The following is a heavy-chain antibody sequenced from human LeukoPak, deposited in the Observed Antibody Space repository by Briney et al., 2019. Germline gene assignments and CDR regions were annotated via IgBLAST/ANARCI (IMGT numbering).Heavy chain of an antibody. CDR1: GGTFSSYV. D-gene: IGHD6-6*01. Sequence: SVKVSCKASGGTFSSYVISWVRQALGQGLEWMGGIIPIFGTAKYAQKFQGRVTITADKSTSSAYMELSSLRSEDTAVYYCATRAADVPTRPAYYYYYMDVWGKGTTVTVSS. V-gene: IGHV1-69*06. J-gene: IGHJ6*03. CDR3: ATRAADVPTRPAYYYYYMDV. CDR2: IIPIFGTA.